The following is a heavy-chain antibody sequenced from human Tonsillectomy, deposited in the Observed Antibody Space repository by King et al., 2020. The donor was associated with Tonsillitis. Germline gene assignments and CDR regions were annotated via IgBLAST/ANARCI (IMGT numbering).Heavy chain of an antibody. V-gene: IGHV3-11*05. CDR3: AGVDPYHNWFDP. J-gene: IGHJ5*02. Sequence: VQLVESGGGLVKPGGSLRLSCAASGFTFSDHYMSWIRQAPGKGLEWLSYITSTSSHTNYADSVKGRFTISRDNAKNSLFLQMNSLRAEDTAGYYCAGVDPYHNWFDPWGQGTLVTVSS. CDR2: ITSTSSHT. CDR1: GFTFSDHY.